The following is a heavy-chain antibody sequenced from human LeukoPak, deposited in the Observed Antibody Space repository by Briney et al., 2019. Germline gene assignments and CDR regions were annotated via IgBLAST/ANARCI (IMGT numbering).Heavy chain of an antibody. CDR1: GGTFSSYA. D-gene: IGHD6-13*01. Sequence: ASVKVSCKASGGTFSSYAISWVRQAPGQGPEWMGGIIPIFGTANYAQKFQGRVTITADESTSTAYMELSSLRSEDTAVYYCARDLIAAPRGFDIWGQGTMVTVSS. CDR3: ARDLIAAPRGFDI. J-gene: IGHJ3*02. CDR2: IIPIFGTA. V-gene: IGHV1-69*13.